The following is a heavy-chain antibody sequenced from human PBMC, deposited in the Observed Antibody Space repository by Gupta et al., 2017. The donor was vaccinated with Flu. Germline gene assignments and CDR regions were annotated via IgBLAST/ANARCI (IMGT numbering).Heavy chain of an antibody. V-gene: IGHV4-61*02. J-gene: IGHJ5*02. CDR2: VYTSGST. Sequence: LHESGPGLVKPSQTLSPTCTVSGASISSGSYYWTWIRQSAGKGLEWIGRVYTSGSTIYNPSLRGRVTISIDTSKNQLSLKLSSVTAADTAVYYCARVVLSSGQWLDPWGQGALVTVSS. D-gene: IGHD2-15*01. CDR3: ARVVLSSGQWLDP. CDR1: GASISSGSYY.